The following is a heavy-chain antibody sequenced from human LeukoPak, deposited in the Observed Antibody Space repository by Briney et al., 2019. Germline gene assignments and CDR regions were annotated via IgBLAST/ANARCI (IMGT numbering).Heavy chain of an antibody. CDR2: IYDSRST. CDR3: ARRNVLTEGEAFDI. V-gene: IGHV4-59*08. D-gene: IGHD3-9*01. Sequence: SETLSLTCTVSGDSISNYYWTWIRQPPGEGLEWIGYIYDSRSTNYNPSLNSRVTISADASKNQFSLKLNSVTAADTAVYYCARRNVLTEGEAFDIWGQGTMVTVSS. CDR1: GDSISNYY. J-gene: IGHJ3*02.